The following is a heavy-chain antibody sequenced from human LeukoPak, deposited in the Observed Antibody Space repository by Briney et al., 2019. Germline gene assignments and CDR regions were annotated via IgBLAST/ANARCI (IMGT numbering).Heavy chain of an antibody. CDR1: GGSISSGDYY. V-gene: IGHV4-30-4*01. D-gene: IGHD2-15*01. J-gene: IGHJ5*02. Sequence: SQTLSLTCTVSGGSISSGDYYWSSIRHPPGKGLEWSGYIYYSGSTYYNPPLKSRVTISVDTSKNQFSLKLSSVTAADTAVYYCARVHDYCSGGSCVNWFDPWGEGTLLTVSS. CDR3: ARVHDYCSGGSCVNWFDP. CDR2: IYYSGST.